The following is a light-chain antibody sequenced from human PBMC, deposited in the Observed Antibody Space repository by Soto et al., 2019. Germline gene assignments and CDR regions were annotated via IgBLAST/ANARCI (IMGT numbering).Light chain of an antibody. J-gene: IGKJ1*01. Sequence: DIQMTQSPSSLSASVRERVTIACRASQSITNNLNWYQQKPGRAPKLLIYRVSNLQSGVPPRFSGSGSGTDFTLTISGLQPDDFATYYCQQSYSTPPTFGKGTKV. CDR3: QQSYSTPPT. V-gene: IGKV1-39*01. CDR1: QSITNN. CDR2: RVS.